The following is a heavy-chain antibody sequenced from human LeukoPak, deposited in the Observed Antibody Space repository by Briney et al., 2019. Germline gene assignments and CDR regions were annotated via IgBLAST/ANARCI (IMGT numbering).Heavy chain of an antibody. D-gene: IGHD5-18*01. CDR3: ARALDVDTPIDY. J-gene: IGHJ4*02. Sequence: PGGSLRLSCVASGFAFSSYEMNWVRQAPGKGLEWVSYISSSGSTIYYADSVKGRFTISRDNAKNSLYLQMNSLRAEDTAVYYCARALDVDTPIDYWGQGTLVTVSS. CDR1: GFAFSSYE. CDR2: ISSSGSTI. V-gene: IGHV3-48*03.